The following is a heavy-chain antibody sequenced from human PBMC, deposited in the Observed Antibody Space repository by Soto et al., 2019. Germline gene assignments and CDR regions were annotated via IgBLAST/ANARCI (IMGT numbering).Heavy chain of an antibody. Sequence: SETLSLTCAVSGGSISSTSYYWGWIRQPPGKGLEWIGSIYYSGSTYYNPSLKGRVSIDVDTSSNQFSLRLTSVTAADTAVYFCARSGGYSGYDHFFDPWGHGTLVTVSS. CDR3: ARSGGYSGYDHFFDP. J-gene: IGHJ5*02. CDR2: IYYSGST. CDR1: GGSISSTSYY. D-gene: IGHD5-12*01. V-gene: IGHV4-39*01.